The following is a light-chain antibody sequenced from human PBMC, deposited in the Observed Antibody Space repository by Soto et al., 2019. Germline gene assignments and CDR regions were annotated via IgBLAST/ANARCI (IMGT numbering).Light chain of an antibody. CDR2: AAS. CDR1: HTIATY. V-gene: IGKV1-39*01. J-gene: IGKJ2*01. Sequence: IQMTPSPSSLSASVRDGVTLTCRAIHTIATYLNLYQQKPRQVPEILIYAASRLHGGVPSRFSGSGYGTDFTLNISKVQPDDVAIYYCQQCYYSPHTFGHGTKLEVK. CDR3: QQCYYSPHT.